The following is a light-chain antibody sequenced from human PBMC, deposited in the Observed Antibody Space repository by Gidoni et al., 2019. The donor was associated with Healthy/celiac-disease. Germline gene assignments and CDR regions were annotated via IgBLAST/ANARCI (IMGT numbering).Light chain of an antibody. Sequence: MTQSPSSVSASVGDRVTITCRASQGISSWVAWYQQKPGKAPKLLIYAASSLQSGVPSRFSGSGSGTDFTLTISSLQPEDFATYYWQQANSFWYTFGQGTKLEIK. CDR3: QQANSFWYT. V-gene: IGKV1-12*01. J-gene: IGKJ2*01. CDR1: QGISSW. CDR2: AAS.